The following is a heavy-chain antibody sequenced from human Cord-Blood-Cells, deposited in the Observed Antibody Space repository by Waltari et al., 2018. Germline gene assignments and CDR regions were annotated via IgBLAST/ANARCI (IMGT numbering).Heavy chain of an antibody. Sequence: QVQLVQSGAEVTKPGASVKVSCKDSGYTCPSYDINWVRQATGQGLEWMGWMNPNSGNTGYAQKFQGRVTITRNTSISTAYMELSSLRSEDTAVYYCARVSPGRAFDIWGQGTMVTVSS. V-gene: IGHV1-8*03. J-gene: IGHJ3*02. CDR2: MNPNSGNT. CDR3: ARVSPGRAFDI. CDR1: GYTCPSYD.